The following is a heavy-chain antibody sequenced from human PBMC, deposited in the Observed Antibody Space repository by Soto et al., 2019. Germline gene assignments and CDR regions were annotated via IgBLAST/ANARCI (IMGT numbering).Heavy chain of an antibody. CDR2: IIPMFSSS. J-gene: IGHJ4*02. V-gene: IGHV1-69*01. CDR3: AKDIGFQQHLFVFDL. D-gene: IGHD3-10*02. Sequence: QVQLVQSGAEVKKPGSSVKVSCTASGGTFSDYAFSWVRQAPGQGLEWMVGIIPMFSSSSFAQKFQGRLTITADDSTSTAYMSLSSLGSADTAMYYCAKDIGFQQHLFVFDLWGPETLVTVSS. CDR1: GGTFSDYA.